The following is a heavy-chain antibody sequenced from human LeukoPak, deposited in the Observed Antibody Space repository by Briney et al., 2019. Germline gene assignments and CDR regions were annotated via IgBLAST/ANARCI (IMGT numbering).Heavy chain of an antibody. D-gene: IGHD4-11*01. CDR2: VNPNSGAT. V-gene: IGHV1-2*02. Sequence: ASVKASCKASGYSFTGYYIHWVRQAPGHGLEWMGWVNPNSGATNYAHKFQNKVTMTRDRSTTTVYMHLSGLKYDDTAIYYCVRDPVGTTPSWGQGTLVTVSS. CDR1: GYSFTGYY. CDR3: VRDPVGTTPS. J-gene: IGHJ5*02.